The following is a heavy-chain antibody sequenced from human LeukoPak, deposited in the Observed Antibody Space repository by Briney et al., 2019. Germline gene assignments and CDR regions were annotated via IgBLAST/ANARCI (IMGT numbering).Heavy chain of an antibody. D-gene: IGHD6-13*01. CDR1: GGSISSGGYY. CDR2: IYYSGST. V-gene: IGHV4-31*03. J-gene: IGHJ2*01. Sequence: SQTLSLTCTVSGGSISSGGYYWSWIRQHPGKGPEWIGYIYYSGSTNYNPSLKSRVTISVDTSKNQFSLKLSSVTAADTAVYYCARRIAAAGPYWYFDLWGRGTLVTVSS. CDR3: ARRIAAAGPYWYFDL.